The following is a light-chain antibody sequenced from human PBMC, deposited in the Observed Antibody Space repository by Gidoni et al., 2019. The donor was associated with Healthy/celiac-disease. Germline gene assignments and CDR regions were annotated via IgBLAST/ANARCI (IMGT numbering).Light chain of an antibody. J-gene: IGKJ3*01. Sequence: DIQMTQSPSSLSASVGDRVTITCQASQDISNYLNWYQQKPGKAPKLLIYDASNLETGVPSRFSGSGSGTDFTFTISSLQPEDIATCYCQQYDNLVTFGPGTKVDIK. CDR1: QDISNY. CDR2: DAS. V-gene: IGKV1-33*01. CDR3: QQYDNLVT.